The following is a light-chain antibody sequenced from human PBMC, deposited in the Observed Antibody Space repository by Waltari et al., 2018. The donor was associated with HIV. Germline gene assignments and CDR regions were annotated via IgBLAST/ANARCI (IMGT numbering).Light chain of an antibody. CDR3: QQYYSTPPT. CDR1: QTVLYSSNNKNY. Sequence: DIVMPQSPDSLAVSLGERATIHCKSTQTVLYSSNNKNYLAWYQQKPGQPPKLPMYWASTRESGVPDRFSGSGSGTDFTLTISSLQAEDVAVYYCQQYYSTPPTFGQGTRLEIK. J-gene: IGKJ5*01. CDR2: WAS. V-gene: IGKV4-1*01.